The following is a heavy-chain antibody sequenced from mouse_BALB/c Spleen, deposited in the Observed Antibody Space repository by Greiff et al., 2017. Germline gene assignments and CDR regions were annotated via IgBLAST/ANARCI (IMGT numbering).Heavy chain of an antibody. CDR3: ERHYGNSCYFDY. J-gene: IGHJ2*01. CDR2: ISSGGGST. CDR1: GFAFSSYD. Sequence: EVQLVESGGGLVKPGGSLKLSCAASGFAFSSYDMSWVRQTPEKRLEWVAYISSGGGSTYYPDTVKGRFTISRDNAKNTLYLQMSSLKSEDTAMYNCERHYGNSCYFDYWGQGTTLTVSS. D-gene: IGHD1-1*01. V-gene: IGHV5-12-1*01.